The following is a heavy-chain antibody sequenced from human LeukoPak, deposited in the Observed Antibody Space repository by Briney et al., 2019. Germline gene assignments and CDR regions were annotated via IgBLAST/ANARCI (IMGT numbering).Heavy chain of an antibody. D-gene: IGHD4-23*01. CDR2: ISRGGSDI. J-gene: IGHJ4*02. CDR3: ARAQLLRLENFLDY. Sequence: GGSLRLSCAASGFTSSNYELNWVRQAPGQGLEWVSYISRGGSDIYYADSVKGRFTISSDNAKNSVYLQMNSLRAEDTAVYYCARAQLLRLENFLDYWGQGTLVTVSS. V-gene: IGHV3-48*03. CDR1: GFTSSNYE.